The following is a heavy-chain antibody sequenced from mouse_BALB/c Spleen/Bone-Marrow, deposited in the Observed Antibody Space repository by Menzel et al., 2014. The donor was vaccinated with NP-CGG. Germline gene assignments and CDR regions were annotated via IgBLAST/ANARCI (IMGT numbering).Heavy chain of an antibody. CDR1: GYSFTGYY. CDR3: AREYYGNYVLDY. J-gene: IGHJ2*01. Sequence: EVMLVESGPELVKPGASVKISCKASGYSFTGYYMHWVKQSHVKSLEWIGRINPYNGATSYNQNFKDKASLTVDKSSSTAYMELHSLTSEDSAVYYCAREYYGNYVLDYWGQGTTLTVSS. D-gene: IGHD2-1*01. CDR2: INPYNGAT. V-gene: IGHV1-31*01.